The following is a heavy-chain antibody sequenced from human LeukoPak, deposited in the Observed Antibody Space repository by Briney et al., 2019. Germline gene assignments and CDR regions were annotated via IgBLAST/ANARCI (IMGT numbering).Heavy chain of an antibody. CDR1: GGTFSSYA. CDR3: ASVGGRDLYYFDY. Sequence: EASVKVSCKASGGTFSSYAISWVRQAPGQGLEWMGRIIPILGIANYAQKFQGRVTITADKSTSTAYMELSSLRSEDTAVYYCASVGGRDLYYFDYWGQGTLVTVSS. V-gene: IGHV1-69*04. CDR2: IIPILGIA. D-gene: IGHD3-16*01. J-gene: IGHJ4*02.